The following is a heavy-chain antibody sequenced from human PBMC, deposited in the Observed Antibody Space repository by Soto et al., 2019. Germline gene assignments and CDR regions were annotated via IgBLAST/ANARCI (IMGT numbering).Heavy chain of an antibody. Sequence: QVQLQESGPGLVKPSQTLSLTCTVSGGSISSGGYYWSWIRQHPGKGLEWIGYIYYSGSTYYDPSPTSRVTMSVDPSKSPFSLKVGSGTAADTAVYVCARGPGSPWGQGTLVTVSS. V-gene: IGHV4-31*03. CDR2: IYYSGST. J-gene: IGHJ5*02. CDR1: GGSISSGGYY. CDR3: ARGPGSP. D-gene: IGHD3-10*01.